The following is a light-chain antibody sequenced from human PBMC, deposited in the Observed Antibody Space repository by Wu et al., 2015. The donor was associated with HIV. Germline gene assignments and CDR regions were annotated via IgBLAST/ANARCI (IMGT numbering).Light chain of an antibody. Sequence: DIQMTQSPSTLSASVGDRVTITCRASQSISSWLAWYQQKPGKAPKLLIYKASSLESGVPSRFSGSGSGTEFTLTISSLQPDDFATYYCQQYRGTFGQGTKLEIK. J-gene: IGKJ2*02. CDR1: QSISSW. CDR3: QQYRGT. CDR2: KAS. V-gene: IGKV1-5*03.